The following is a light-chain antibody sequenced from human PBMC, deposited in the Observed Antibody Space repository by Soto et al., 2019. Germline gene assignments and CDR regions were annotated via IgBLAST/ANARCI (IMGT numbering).Light chain of an antibody. CDR1: SSDVGGYNY. CDR2: EVS. V-gene: IGLV2-14*01. Sequence: QSALTQPASVSGSPGQSITISCIGTSSDVGGYNYVSWYQQHPGKAPKLMIYEVSNRPSGVSNRFSGSKSGNTASLTISGLQAEDGADYYCNSYTSSNTLNWVFRGGTKLTLL. CDR3: NSYTSSNTLNWV. J-gene: IGLJ3*02.